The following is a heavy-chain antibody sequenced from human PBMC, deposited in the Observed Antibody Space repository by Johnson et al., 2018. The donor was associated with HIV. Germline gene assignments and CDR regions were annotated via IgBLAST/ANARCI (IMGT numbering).Heavy chain of an antibody. V-gene: IGHV3-53*01. CDR2: IYSGGST. D-gene: IGHD2-15*01. J-gene: IGHJ3*02. Sequence: VQLVESGGGLIQPGGSLRLSCAASGFTVSSNYMSWVRQAPGKGLEWVSVIYSGGSTYYADSVKGRFTISRDKSKNTLYLQMNSLRAEDTAVYYCARYLTEKTPNAFDIWGQGTMVTVSS. CDR1: GFTVSSNY. CDR3: ARYLTEKTPNAFDI.